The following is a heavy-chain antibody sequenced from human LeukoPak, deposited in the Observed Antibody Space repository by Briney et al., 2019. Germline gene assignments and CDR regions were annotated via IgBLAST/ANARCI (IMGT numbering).Heavy chain of an antibody. CDR3: VRDVDIDY. V-gene: IGHV3-30*02. CDR2: IRYDGSNK. Sequence: GGSLRLSCAASGFAFSSYGMHWVRQAPGKGLEWVAFIRYDGSNKFYADSVKGRFTISRDNAKNSVYLQMNSLRAEDTAVYYCVRDVDIDYWGQGTLVTVSS. D-gene: IGHD3/OR15-3a*01. J-gene: IGHJ4*02. CDR1: GFAFSSYG.